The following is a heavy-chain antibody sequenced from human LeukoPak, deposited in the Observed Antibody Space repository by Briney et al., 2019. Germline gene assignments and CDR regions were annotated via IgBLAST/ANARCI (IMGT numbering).Heavy chain of an antibody. CDR1: GFTFRNYA. J-gene: IGHJ4*02. V-gene: IGHV3-23*01. CDR3: AKNRGYHLQYFFDY. Sequence: PGGSLRLSCAASGFTFRNYAMSWVRQAPGKGLEWVSVIDGGGGPTYYADSVKGRFTISRDNSKNTLYLQMNSLRAEDVAVYFCAKNRGYHLQYFFDYWGQGTLGNVSS. D-gene: IGHD6-25*01. CDR2: IDGGGGPT.